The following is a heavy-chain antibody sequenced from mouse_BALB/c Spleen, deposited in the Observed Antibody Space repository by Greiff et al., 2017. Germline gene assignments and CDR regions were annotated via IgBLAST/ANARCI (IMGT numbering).Heavy chain of an antibody. J-gene: IGHJ4*01. D-gene: IGHD2-2*01. Sequence: QVQLKESGPGLVAPSQSLSITCTVSGFSLTNYGIHWVRQPPGKGLEWLGVMWAGGTINYNSALMSRLSISKDNSKSQVFLKMNSLQTDDTAMYYCAREGYYHAMDYWGQGTSGTVSS. V-gene: IGHV2-9*02. CDR1: GFSLTNYG. CDR3: AREGYYHAMDY. CDR2: MWAGGTI.